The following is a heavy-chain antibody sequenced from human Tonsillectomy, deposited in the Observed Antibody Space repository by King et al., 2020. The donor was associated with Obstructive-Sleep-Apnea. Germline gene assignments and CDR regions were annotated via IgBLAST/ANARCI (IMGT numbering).Heavy chain of an antibody. CDR2: INPRGTT. CDR1: GFTFSSYA. J-gene: IGHJ4*02. Sequence: VQLVESGGGMVQPGGSLRLSCLASGFTFSSYAISWVRQAPGKGLEWVSAINPRGTTSYAASLRGRFTISRDNSKYTVNLQVNSLWAEDTALYYCAKEGGGSGIYWVDSWGQGTLGTVSS. V-gene: IGHV3-23*04. D-gene: IGHD3-10*01. CDR3: AKEGGGSGIYWVDS.